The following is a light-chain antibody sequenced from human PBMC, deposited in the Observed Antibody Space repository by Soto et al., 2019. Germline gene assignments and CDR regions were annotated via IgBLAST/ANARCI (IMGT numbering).Light chain of an antibody. CDR2: EVN. CDR1: SSDVGSYKY. CDR3: STNTSRTSLRV. Sequence: QSALTQPASVSGSPGQSIAISCTGTSSDVGSYKYVSWYRQYPGKAPKLLIYEVNNRPPGVSNRFSDSKSGNTASLTISGLQAEDEGDYYCSTNTSRTSLRVFGGGTKLTVL. V-gene: IGLV2-14*01. J-gene: IGLJ3*02.